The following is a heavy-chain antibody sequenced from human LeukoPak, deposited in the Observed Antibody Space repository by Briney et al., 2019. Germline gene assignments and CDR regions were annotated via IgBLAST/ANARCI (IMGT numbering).Heavy chain of an antibody. Sequence: GGSLTLLCPLCGQTFYHQCMMWLRQAPGKGLEWVAVIYSGGSTYYADSVKGRFTISRDNSKNTLYLQMNSLRVEDTAFYYWAHRLGTYYWGQGTLVTVSS. CDR1: GQTFYHQC. J-gene: IGHJ4*02. D-gene: IGHD1-1*01. CDR2: IYSGGST. CDR3: AHRLGTYY. V-gene: IGHV3-66*01.